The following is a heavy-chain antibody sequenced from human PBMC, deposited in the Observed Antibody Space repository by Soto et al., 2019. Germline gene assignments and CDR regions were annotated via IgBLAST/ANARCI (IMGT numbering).Heavy chain of an antibody. CDR2: IYYSGST. CDR1: GGSISSSSYY. J-gene: IGHJ3*02. D-gene: IGHD3-16*01. V-gene: IGHV4-39*01. Sequence: QLQLQESGPGLVKPSETLSLTCTVSGGSISSSSYYWGWIRQPPGKGLEWIGSIYYSGSTYYNPSLKSRVTISVDTSKNQFSLKLSSVTAADTAVYYCARQKRFLGSKNAFDIWGQGTMVTVSS. CDR3: ARQKRFLGSKNAFDI.